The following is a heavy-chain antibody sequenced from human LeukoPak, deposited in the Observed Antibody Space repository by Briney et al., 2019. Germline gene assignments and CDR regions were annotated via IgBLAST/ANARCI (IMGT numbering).Heavy chain of an antibody. V-gene: IGHV3-23*01. J-gene: IGHJ5*02. CDR1: GFTFSSCD. Sequence: PGGSLRLSCAASGFTFSSCDMSWVRQAPGKGLEWVSAISGSGTNTYYADSVKGRFSISRDNSKNTLYLQMNSLRAEDTAVYYCAKMRYYYDASGYPTNWFDPWGQGTLVTVSS. CDR2: ISGSGTNT. D-gene: IGHD3-22*01. CDR3: AKMRYYYDASGYPTNWFDP.